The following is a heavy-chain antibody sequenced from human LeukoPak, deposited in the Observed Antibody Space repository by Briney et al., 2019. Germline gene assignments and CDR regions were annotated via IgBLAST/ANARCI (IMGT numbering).Heavy chain of an antibody. CDR3: ARSSSWFGGSAFDI. D-gene: IGHD6-13*01. J-gene: IGHJ3*02. V-gene: IGHV4-39*07. Sequence: PSETLSRTCTVSGGSISSSSYYWGWIRQPPGKGLEWIGRIYTSGSTNYNPSLKSRVTISVDTSKNQFSLKLSSVTAADTAVYYCARSSSWFGGSAFDIWGQGTMVTVSS. CDR2: IYTSGST. CDR1: GGSISSSSYY.